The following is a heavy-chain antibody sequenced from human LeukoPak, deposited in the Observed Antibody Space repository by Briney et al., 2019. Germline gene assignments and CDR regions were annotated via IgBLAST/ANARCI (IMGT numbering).Heavy chain of an antibody. Sequence: GGSLRLSCTASGFTFSNYAMSWVRQAPGQGLERVPPIGGSGGNTYYADSVKGRFTISRDNSKNTLYLQMNSLRAEDTAVYYCARGQLWFDYWGQGTLVTVSS. CDR3: ARGQLWFDY. J-gene: IGHJ5*01. CDR2: IGGSGGNT. CDR1: GFTFSNYA. D-gene: IGHD2-2*01. V-gene: IGHV3-23*01.